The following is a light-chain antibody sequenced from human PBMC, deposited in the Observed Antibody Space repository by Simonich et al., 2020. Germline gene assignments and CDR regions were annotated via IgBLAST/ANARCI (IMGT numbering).Light chain of an antibody. Sequence: QSALTQPASVSGSPVQSITISSTGTSSDVGSYNLVSLYQQHPGKAPKSMIYEGSKRPSGVSNRFSGSKSGDTASLTISGLQSEDEADYYCCSYAGSSTVVFGGGTKLTVL. CDR2: EGS. CDR1: SSDVGSYNL. CDR3: CSYAGSSTVV. V-gene: IGLV2-23*01. J-gene: IGLJ2*01.